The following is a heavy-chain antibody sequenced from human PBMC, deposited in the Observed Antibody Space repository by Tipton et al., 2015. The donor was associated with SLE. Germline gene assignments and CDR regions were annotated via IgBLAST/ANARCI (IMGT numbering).Heavy chain of an antibody. CDR2: ISSNGGST. CDR3: AGIAARQTFAS. V-gene: IGHV3-64D*08. D-gene: IGHD6-6*01. Sequence: SLRLSCSASGFTFSSYAMHWVRQAPGKGLEYVSAISSNGGSTYYADSVKGRFTISRDNSKNTLYLQMSSLRAEDTAVYYCAGIAARQTFASWGQGPLSPSSS. J-gene: IGHJ5*02. CDR1: GFTFSSYA.